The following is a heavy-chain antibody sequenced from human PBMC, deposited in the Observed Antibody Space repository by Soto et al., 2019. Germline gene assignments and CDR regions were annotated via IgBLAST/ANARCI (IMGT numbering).Heavy chain of an antibody. CDR1: GYTFTGYY. Sequence: GASVKVSCKASGYTFTGYYMHWVRQAPGQGLEWMGWINPNSGGTNYAQKFQGRVTMTRDTSISTAYMELSRLRSDDTAVYYCAREAPGGDAFDIWDQGTMVTVSS. CDR3: AREAPGGDAFDI. D-gene: IGHD3-16*01. J-gene: IGHJ3*02. V-gene: IGHV1-2*02. CDR2: INPNSGGT.